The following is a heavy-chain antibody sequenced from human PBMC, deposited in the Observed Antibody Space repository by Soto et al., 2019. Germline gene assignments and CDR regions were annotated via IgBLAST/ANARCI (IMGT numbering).Heavy chain of an antibody. J-gene: IGHJ3*02. CDR3: ARDRKAYYDLWSGYRADAFDI. Sequence: ASVKVSCKASGYTFTSYGISWVRQAPGQGLEWMGWISAYNGNTNYAQKLQGRVTMTTDTSTSTAYMELRSLRSDDTAVYYCARDRKAYYDLWSGYRADAFDISGQGTMVTVSS. CDR1: GYTFTSYG. V-gene: IGHV1-18*01. CDR2: ISAYNGNT. D-gene: IGHD3-3*01.